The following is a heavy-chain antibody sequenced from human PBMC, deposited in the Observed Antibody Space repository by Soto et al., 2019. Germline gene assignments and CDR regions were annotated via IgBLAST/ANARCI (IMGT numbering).Heavy chain of an antibody. D-gene: IGHD6-6*01. CDR3: ARELDSSSSSVGTIMVN. CDR1: GDSVSSNSAA. V-gene: IGHV6-1*01. CDR2: TYYRSKWYN. J-gene: IGHJ4*02. Sequence: SQTLSLTCAISGDSVSSNSAAWNWIRQSPSRGLEWLGRTYYRSKWYNDYAVSVKSRITINPDTSKNQFSLQLNSVTPEDTAVYYCARELDSSSSSVGTIMVNWGQGTLVTVSS.